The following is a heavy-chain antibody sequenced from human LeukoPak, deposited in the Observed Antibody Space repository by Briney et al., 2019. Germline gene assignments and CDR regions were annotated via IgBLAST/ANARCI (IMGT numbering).Heavy chain of an antibody. Sequence: SETLSLTCTVSGGSISSYYWSWIRQPPGKGLEWIGYIYYSGSTNYNPSLKSRVTISVDTSKNQFSLKLSSVTAADTAVYYCARMGGSYDYYYYYGMGVWAKGPRSPSP. V-gene: IGHV4-59*01. D-gene: IGHD1-26*01. CDR1: GGSISSYY. J-gene: IGHJ6*02. CDR2: IYYSGST. CDR3: ARMGGSYDYYYYYGMGV.